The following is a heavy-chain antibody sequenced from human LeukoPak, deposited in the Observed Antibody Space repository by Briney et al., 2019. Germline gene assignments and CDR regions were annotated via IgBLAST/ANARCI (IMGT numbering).Heavy chain of an antibody. D-gene: IGHD5-12*01. V-gene: IGHV3-9*01. CDR1: GFTFDDYA. CDR3: AKLIGGGYDSFDY. J-gene: IGHJ4*02. Sequence: GGSLRLSCAASGFTFDDYAMHWVRQAPGKGLEWVSGISWNSGSIGYADSVKGRFTISRDNAKNSLYLQMNSLRAEDTALYYCAKLIGGGYDSFDYWGQGTLVTVSS. CDR2: ISWNSGSI.